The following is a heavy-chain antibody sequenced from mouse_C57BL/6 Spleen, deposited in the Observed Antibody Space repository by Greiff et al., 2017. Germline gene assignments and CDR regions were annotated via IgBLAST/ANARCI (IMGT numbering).Heavy chain of an antibody. D-gene: IGHD2-5*01. Sequence: EVKLMESGGGLVQPGGSLKLSCAASGFTFSDYGMAWVRQAPRKGPEWVAFISNLAYSIYYADTVTGRFTISRENAKNTLYLEMSSLRSEDTAMYYCARLDSNSYAMDYWGQGTSVTVSS. CDR3: ARLDSNSYAMDY. J-gene: IGHJ4*01. CDR2: ISNLAYSI. V-gene: IGHV5-15*01. CDR1: GFTFSDYG.